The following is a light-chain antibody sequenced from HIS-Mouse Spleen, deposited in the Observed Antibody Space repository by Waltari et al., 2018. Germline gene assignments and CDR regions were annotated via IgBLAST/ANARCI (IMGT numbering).Light chain of an antibody. J-gene: IGKJ4*01. CDR3: QQYYSTPLT. CDR2: WAS. V-gene: IGKV4-1*01. CDR1: QSVLYSSNNKNY. Sequence: DIVMTQSPDSLAVSLGESATINCKSSQSVLYSSNNKNYVAWDQQKPGQPPKLLIYWASTRESGVPDRFSGSGSGTDFTLTISSLQAEDVAVYYCQQYYSTPLTFGGGTKVEIK.